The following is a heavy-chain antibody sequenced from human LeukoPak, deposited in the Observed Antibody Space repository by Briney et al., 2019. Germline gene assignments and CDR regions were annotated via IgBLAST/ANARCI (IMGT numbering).Heavy chain of an antibody. J-gene: IGHJ5*02. CDR1: GFTVSSNY. Sequence: GGSLRLSCAASGFTVSSNYMSWVRQAPGKGLEWVSVIYSGGSTYYADSVKGRFTISRDNSKNTLYLQTNSLKASDTAMYYCARISSSSRLDWFDPWGQGTLVTVSS. V-gene: IGHV3-53*01. D-gene: IGHD6-6*01. CDR2: IYSGGST. CDR3: ARISSSSRLDWFDP.